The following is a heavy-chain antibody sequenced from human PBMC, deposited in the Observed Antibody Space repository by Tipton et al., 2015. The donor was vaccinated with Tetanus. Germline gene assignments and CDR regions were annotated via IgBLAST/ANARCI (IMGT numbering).Heavy chain of an antibody. J-gene: IGHJ6*02. CDR3: ARDGRAGDFWSGYPFYSGLDV. D-gene: IGHD3-3*01. CDR1: GGSISGYY. CDR2: VSYSGTT. V-gene: IGHV4-59*01. Sequence: GLVKPSETLSLTCTVSGGSISGYYWSWIRQPPGEALEWIGYVSYSGTTNYNPSLQSRITISVDSSKSQFSLKLSSVTTADTAVYYCARDGRAGDFWSGYPFYSGLDVWGQGTTVIVSS.